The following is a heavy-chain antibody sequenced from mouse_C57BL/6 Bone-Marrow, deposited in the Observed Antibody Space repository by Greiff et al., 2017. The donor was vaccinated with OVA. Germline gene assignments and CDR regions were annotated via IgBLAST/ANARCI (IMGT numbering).Heavy chain of an antibody. CDR3: ARELRRYAMDY. J-gene: IGHJ4*01. CDR2: ISDGGSYT. Sequence: EVMLVESGGGLVKPGGSLKLSCAASGFTFSSYAMSWVRQTPEKRLEWVATISDGGSYTYYPDNVKGRFTISRDNAKNNLYLQMSHLKSENTAMYYCARELRRYAMDYWGQGTSVTVSS. CDR1: GFTFSSYA. V-gene: IGHV5-4*01.